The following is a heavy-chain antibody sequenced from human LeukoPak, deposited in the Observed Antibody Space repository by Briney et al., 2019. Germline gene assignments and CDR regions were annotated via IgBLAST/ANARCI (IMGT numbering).Heavy chain of an antibody. J-gene: IGHJ5*02. CDR2: IRSKAYGGTT. CDR1: GFTFGDYA. D-gene: IGHD1-26*01. CDR3: SRGPSGVGITNGWFDP. V-gene: IGHV3-49*03. Sequence: GRFLRLSCTASGFTFGDYAMSWFRQAPGMGLEWVGFIRSKAYGGTTEYAASVKGRFTISRDDSTSVAYLQMNSLKTEDTAVYYCSRGPSGVGITNGWFDPWGQGTLVTVSS.